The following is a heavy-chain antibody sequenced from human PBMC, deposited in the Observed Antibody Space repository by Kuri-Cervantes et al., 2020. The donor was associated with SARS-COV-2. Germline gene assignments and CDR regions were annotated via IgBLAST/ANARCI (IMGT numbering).Heavy chain of an antibody. CDR2: INPNSGGT. V-gene: IGHV1-2*04. Sequence: ASVKVSCKASGYTFTGYYMHWVRQAPGQGLEWMGWINPNSGGTNYAQKFQGWVTMTRDTSISTVYMELSRLRSDDTAVYYCARSTPFRRLAVISQGGASDIWGQGTMVTVSS. CDR3: ARSTPFRRLAVISQGGASDI. D-gene: IGHD3-22*01. J-gene: IGHJ3*02. CDR1: GYTFTGYY.